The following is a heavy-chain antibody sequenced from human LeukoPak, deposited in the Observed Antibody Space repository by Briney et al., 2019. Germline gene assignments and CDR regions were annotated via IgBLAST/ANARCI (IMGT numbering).Heavy chain of an antibody. J-gene: IGHJ4*02. CDR3: ARHGYNYPFDY. Sequence: SETLSLTCTVSGGSISSSSYYWGWIRQPPGKGLEWIESIYYSGSTYYNPSLKSRVTISVDTSKNQFSLKLSSVTAADTAVYYCARHGYNYPFDYWGQGTLVTVSS. V-gene: IGHV4-39*01. CDR2: IYYSGST. D-gene: IGHD5-24*01. CDR1: GGSISSSSYY.